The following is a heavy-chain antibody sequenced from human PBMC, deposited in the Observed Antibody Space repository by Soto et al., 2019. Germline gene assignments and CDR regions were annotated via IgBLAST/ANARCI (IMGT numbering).Heavy chain of an antibody. J-gene: IGHJ5*02. CDR1: GGTFSNYA. CDR2: IIPLSGTP. CDR3: TRGIQLWS. Sequence: QVQLVQSGAEVKKPGSSVKVSCKASGGTFSNYALTWVRQAPGQGLEWMGGIIPLSGTPNYAQKFQGRVTITADKSTTTVYMELSGLRSEDTAVYYCTRGIQLWSWGQGTLVTGSS. D-gene: IGHD5-18*01. V-gene: IGHV1-69*06.